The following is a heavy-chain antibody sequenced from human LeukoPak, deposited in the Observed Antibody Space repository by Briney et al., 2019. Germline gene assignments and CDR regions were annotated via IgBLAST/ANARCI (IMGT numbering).Heavy chain of an antibody. CDR1: GGTFSSYA. CDR3: ARDSPPYCGGDCYPDY. D-gene: IGHD2-21*02. J-gene: IGHJ4*02. V-gene: IGHV1-69*04. CDR2: IIPIFGIA. Sequence: GASVKVSCKASGGTFSSYAISWVRQAPGQGLEWMGRIIPIFGIANYAPKFQGRVTITADKSTSTAYMELSSLRSEDTAVYYCARDSPPYCGGDCYPDYWGQGTLATVSS.